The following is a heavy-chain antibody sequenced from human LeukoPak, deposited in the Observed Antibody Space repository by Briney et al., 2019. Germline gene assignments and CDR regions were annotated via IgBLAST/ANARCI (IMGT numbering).Heavy chain of an antibody. Sequence: MSSETLSLTCTVSGGSVGSGTYYWSWIRQSPGKGLEWIGNVYYSGSAYYNPSLKSRVTMSVDTSKNQFSLKLSSVTAADTAVYYCARKPIINNAWYYFDYWGQGTLVTVSS. V-gene: IGHV4-39*07. CDR2: VYYSGSA. D-gene: IGHD1/OR15-1a*01. CDR3: ARKPIINNAWYYFDY. CDR1: GGSVGSGTYY. J-gene: IGHJ4*02.